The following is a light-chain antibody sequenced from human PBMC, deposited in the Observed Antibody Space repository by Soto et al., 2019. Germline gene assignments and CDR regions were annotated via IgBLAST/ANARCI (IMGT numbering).Light chain of an antibody. V-gene: IGLV1-40*01. CDR3: QSYDSGLSGYV. J-gene: IGLJ1*01. Sequence: QSVLTQPPSVSGAPGQRVTISCPGISFNIGAGYDVHWYQHLPGAAPKLLIYDNNNRPSGVPDRFSGSKSGTSASLAITGLQAEDEAEYYCQSYDSGLSGYVFGTGTKLTVL. CDR1: SFNIGAGYD. CDR2: DNN.